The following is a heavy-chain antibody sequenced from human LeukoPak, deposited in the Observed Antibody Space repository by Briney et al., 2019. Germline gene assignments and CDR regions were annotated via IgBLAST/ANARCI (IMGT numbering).Heavy chain of an antibody. Sequence: GGSLRLSCAASGFSFTSYAMSWVRQAQGKGLEWVSAVSRSGGATYYADSVKGRFTISRDNSKNTLYLQMNSLRAEDTAVYYCAKHEMGYDSSGYYYWWGQGTLVTVSS. D-gene: IGHD3-22*01. J-gene: IGHJ4*02. CDR2: VSRSGGAT. V-gene: IGHV3-23*01. CDR1: GFSFTSYA. CDR3: AKHEMGYDSSGYYYW.